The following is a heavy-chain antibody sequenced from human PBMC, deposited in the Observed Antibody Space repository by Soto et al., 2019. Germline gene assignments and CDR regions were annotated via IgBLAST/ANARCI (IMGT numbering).Heavy chain of an antibody. V-gene: IGHV3-53*01. CDR2: IYSGGST. J-gene: IGHJ4*02. CDR1: GFTVSSIY. CDR3: ARDQEYYGSGCFDY. Sequence: PGGSLRLSCAASGFTVSSIYMSWVRQAPGKGLEWVSVIYSGGSTYYADSVKGRFTISRDSSKNTLYLQMNRLRAEDTAVYYCARDQEYYGSGCFDYWGQGTLVTVSS. D-gene: IGHD3-10*01.